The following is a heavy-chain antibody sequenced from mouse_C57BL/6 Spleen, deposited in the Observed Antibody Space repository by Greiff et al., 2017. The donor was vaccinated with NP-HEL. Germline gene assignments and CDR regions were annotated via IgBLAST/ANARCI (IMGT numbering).Heavy chain of an antibody. Sequence: VQLQQPGAELVKPGASVKLSCKASGYTFTSYWMHWVKQRPGQGLEWIGMIHPNSGSTNYNEKFKSKATLTVDKSSSTAYMQLSSLTSEDSAVYYCARPSYYDYDEKDDYWGQGTTLTVSS. CDR3: ARPSYYDYDEKDDY. D-gene: IGHD2-4*01. CDR1: GYTFTSYW. V-gene: IGHV1-64*01. CDR2: IHPNSGST. J-gene: IGHJ2*01.